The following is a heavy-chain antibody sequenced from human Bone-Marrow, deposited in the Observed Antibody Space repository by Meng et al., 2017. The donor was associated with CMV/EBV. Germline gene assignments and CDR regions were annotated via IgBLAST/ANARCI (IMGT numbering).Heavy chain of an antibody. J-gene: IGHJ4*02. CDR2: IIPIFGTA. CDR3: ARGEGYSSSWSDPFDY. V-gene: IGHV1-69*12. Sequence: QVQLVQSGAEVKEPGSSVKGSCNASGGTFSSYAISWVRQAPGQGLEWMGGIIPIFGTANYAQKFQGRVTITADESTSTAYMELSSLRSEDTAVYYCARGEGYSSSWSDPFDYWGQGTLVTVSS. D-gene: IGHD6-13*01. CDR1: GGTFSSYA.